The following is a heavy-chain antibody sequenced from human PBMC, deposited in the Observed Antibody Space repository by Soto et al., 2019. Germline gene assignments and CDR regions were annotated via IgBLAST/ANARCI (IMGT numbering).Heavy chain of an antibody. Sequence: GGSLRLSCEASGFTFSSYAMSWVRQAPGKGLEWVSAIGGSGGSTYYGDSVKGRFTISRDNSKNTLYLQMNSLRAEDTAVYYCAKLGLRFVEWLLLADLWGQGSLDTGSS. V-gene: IGHV3-23*01. J-gene: IGHJ5*02. CDR3: AKLGLRFVEWLLLADL. D-gene: IGHD3-3*01. CDR1: GFTFSSYA. CDR2: IGGSGGST.